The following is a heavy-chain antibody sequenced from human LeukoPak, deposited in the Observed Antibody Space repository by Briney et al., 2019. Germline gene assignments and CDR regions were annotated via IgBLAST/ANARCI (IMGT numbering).Heavy chain of an antibody. CDR3: ARGRGFRAGYYMDV. D-gene: IGHD3-10*01. CDR1: GFTFSSYA. CDR2: ISYDGSNK. V-gene: IGHV3-30*04. J-gene: IGHJ6*03. Sequence: GGSLRLSCAASGFTFSSYAMHWVRQAPGKGLEWVAVISYDGSNKYYADSVKGRFTISRDNSKNTLYLQMNSLRAEDTAVYYCARGRGFRAGYYMDVWGKGTTVTVSS.